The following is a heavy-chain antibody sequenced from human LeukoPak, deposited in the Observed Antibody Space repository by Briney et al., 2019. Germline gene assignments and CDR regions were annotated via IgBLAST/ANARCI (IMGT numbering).Heavy chain of an antibody. J-gene: IGHJ5*02. CDR1: GFTFSTYA. CDR3: ARDVDTTMVDWFDP. V-gene: IGHV3-23*01. Sequence: PGGSLRLSCVASGFTFSTYAMSWVRQAPGEGLEWVSAISGSGDSTYYADSVKGRFTISRDNSKNTLYLQMNSLRVEDTAVYYCARDVDTTMVDWFDPWGQGTLVTVSS. CDR2: ISGSGDST. D-gene: IGHD5-18*01.